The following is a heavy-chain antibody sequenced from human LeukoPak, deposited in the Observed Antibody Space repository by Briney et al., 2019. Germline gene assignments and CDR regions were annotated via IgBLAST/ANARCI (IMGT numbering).Heavy chain of an antibody. Sequence: GGSLRLSCAASGFTFDDYAMHWVRQAPGKGLEWVSGISWSSTSIDYADSVKGRFTISRDNAKNSLYLLMNSLRAEDTALYYCAKDYGSGLNSVYYYGIDVWGQGTTVTVSS. CDR2: ISWSSTSI. CDR1: GFTFDDYA. CDR3: AKDYGSGLNSVYYYGIDV. D-gene: IGHD3-10*01. V-gene: IGHV3-9*01. J-gene: IGHJ6*02.